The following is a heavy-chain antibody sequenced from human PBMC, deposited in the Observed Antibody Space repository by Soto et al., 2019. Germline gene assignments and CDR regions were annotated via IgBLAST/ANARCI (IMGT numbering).Heavy chain of an antibody. CDR3: ARSLRKYYDFWSGYQN. V-gene: IGHV1-24*01. J-gene: IGHJ4*02. CDR1: GYTLTDVS. CDR2: FDPDVGAA. D-gene: IGHD3-3*01. Sequence: PSVKFSCKASGYTLTDVSMHWVRQAPGKGLEWMGCFDPDVGAANYAQKLQGRVTMTADASTSTAYMELSSLRSEDTAVYYCARSLRKYYDFWSGYQNWGQGTLVTVSS.